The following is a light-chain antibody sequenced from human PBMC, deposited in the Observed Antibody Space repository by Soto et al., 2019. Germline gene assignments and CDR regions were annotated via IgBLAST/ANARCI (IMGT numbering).Light chain of an antibody. CDR3: QQRSKWPWT. V-gene: IGKV3-11*01. Sequence: EIVLTQSPATLSLSPGEGATLSCWANQSVSSNLVWYQQKPGQAPRLLMYDASKRATDIPPRFSGSGSGTDFTLTISSLEPEDFAVYYCQQRSKWPWTLGQGTKVDIK. CDR1: QSVSSN. CDR2: DAS. J-gene: IGKJ1*01.